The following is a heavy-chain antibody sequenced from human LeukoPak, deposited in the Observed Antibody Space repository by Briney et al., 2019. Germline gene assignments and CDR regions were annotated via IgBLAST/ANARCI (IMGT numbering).Heavy chain of an antibody. CDR2: MNPNSSNT. J-gene: IGHJ3*02. Sequence: ASVKVSCKASGYTFTSYDINWVRQATGQGLEWMGWMNPNSSNTGYAQKFQGRVTMTRNTSISTAYMELSSLRSEDTAVYYCARGGEIAVRDAFDIWGQGTMVTVSS. CDR3: ARGGEIAVRDAFDI. V-gene: IGHV1-8*01. D-gene: IGHD6-19*01. CDR1: GYTFTSYD.